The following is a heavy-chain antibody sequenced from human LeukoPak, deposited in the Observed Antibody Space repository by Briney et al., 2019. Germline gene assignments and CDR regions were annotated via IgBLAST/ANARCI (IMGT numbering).Heavy chain of an antibody. CDR1: GGSISSYY. J-gene: IGHJ4*02. Sequence: SETLSLTCNVSGGSISSYYWSWIRQPPGKGLEWIGYIYYSGSTNYSPSLKSRVTISVDTSKNQFSLKLSSVTAADTAVYYCARTTYDSSGYYYSLDYWGQGTLVTVSS. CDR3: ARTTYDSSGYYYSLDY. D-gene: IGHD3-22*01. CDR2: IYYSGST. V-gene: IGHV4-59*01.